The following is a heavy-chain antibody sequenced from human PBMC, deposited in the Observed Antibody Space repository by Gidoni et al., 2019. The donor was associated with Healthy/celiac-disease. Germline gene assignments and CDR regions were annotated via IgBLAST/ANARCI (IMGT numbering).Heavy chain of an antibody. CDR2: IYYSGST. D-gene: IGHD2-8*01. J-gene: IGHJ6*02. V-gene: IGHV4-59*08. Sequence: QVQLQESGPGLVTPSETLSLTCTVSGVSISSSYWSWIRQPPGKGLEWIGYIYYSGSTNYNPSLKSRVTISVDTSKNQFSLKLSSVTAADTAVYYCARQNRWYPTNDYYYYYGMDVWGQGTTVTVSS. CDR1: GVSISSSY. CDR3: ARQNRWYPTNDYYYYYGMDV.